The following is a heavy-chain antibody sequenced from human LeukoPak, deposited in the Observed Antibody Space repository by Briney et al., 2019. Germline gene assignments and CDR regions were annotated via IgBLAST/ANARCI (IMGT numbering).Heavy chain of an antibody. Sequence: PGGSLRLSCAASGFTFSSYWMNWVRQAPGKGLEWVSYISSSGSTIYYADSVKGRFTISRDNAKNSLYLQMNSLRAEDTAVYYCARAGSGWDFDYWGQGTLVTVSS. CDR2: ISSSGSTI. CDR1: GFTFSSYW. J-gene: IGHJ4*02. CDR3: ARAGSGWDFDY. V-gene: IGHV3-48*04. D-gene: IGHD6-19*01.